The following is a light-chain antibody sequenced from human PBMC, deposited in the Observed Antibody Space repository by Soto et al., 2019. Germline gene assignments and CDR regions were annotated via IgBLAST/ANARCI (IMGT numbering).Light chain of an antibody. CDR3: QQYYNWPYT. V-gene: IGKV3-15*01. CDR1: QSVSSN. Sequence: EIVMTQFPATLSVSPGERATLSCRAGQSVSSNLAWYQQKPGQAPRLLIYGASTRATGIPARFSGSGSGTEFTLTISSLQSEDFAVYYCQQYYNWPYTFGQGTKLEIK. CDR2: GAS. J-gene: IGKJ2*01.